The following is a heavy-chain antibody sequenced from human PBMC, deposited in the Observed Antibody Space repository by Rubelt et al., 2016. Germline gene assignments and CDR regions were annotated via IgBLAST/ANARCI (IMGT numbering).Heavy chain of an antibody. V-gene: IGHV3-23*01. D-gene: IGHD6-13*01. J-gene: IGHJ4*02. Sequence: EVQLLESGGGLVQPGGSLRLSCAASGFTFSSYAMSWVRQAPGKGLEWVSAISGSGGSTYYADSVKGRFTISRDTSKNTVYRQMNSLRTEDTAIYSCASEDHTYGSSRWAWYFDYWGQGILVSVSS. CDR3: ASEDHTYGSSRWAWYFDY. CDR2: ISGSGGST. CDR1: GFTFSSYA.